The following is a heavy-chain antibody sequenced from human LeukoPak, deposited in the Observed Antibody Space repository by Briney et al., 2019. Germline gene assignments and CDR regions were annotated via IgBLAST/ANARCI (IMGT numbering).Heavy chain of an antibody. CDR1: GFTFSSYA. V-gene: IGHV3-69-1*01. Sequence: PGGSMRLSCVGSGFTFSSYAMNWVRQAPGKGLEWVSSISSNNNIYYADSVKGRFAISRDNAKNSLSLQMNSLRGEDTAVYYCGREDCNNVRCYGASDAWGQGTLVTVSS. CDR3: GREDCNNVRCYGASDA. D-gene: IGHD2-2*01. J-gene: IGHJ5*02. CDR2: ISSNNNI.